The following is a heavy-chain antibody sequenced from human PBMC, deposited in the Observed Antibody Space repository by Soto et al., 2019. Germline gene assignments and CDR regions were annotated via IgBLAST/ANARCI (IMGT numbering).Heavy chain of an antibody. D-gene: IGHD2-21*02. V-gene: IGHV4-30-4*01. J-gene: IGHJ6*04. Sequence: SETLSLTCTVSGGSISSGDYYWSWIRQPPGKGLEWSGYIYYSGSTYYNPSLKSRVTISVDTSKNQFSLKLSSVTAADTAVYYCARERYCGGDCPSDYYYGMDVWGKGTTVTVSS. CDR3: ARERYCGGDCPSDYYYGMDV. CDR1: GGSISSGDYY. CDR2: IYYSGST.